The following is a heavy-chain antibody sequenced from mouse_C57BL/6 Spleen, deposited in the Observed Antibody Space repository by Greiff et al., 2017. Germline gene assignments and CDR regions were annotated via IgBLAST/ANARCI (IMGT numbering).Heavy chain of an antibody. CDR2: ISYDGSN. D-gene: IGHD1-1*01. Sequence: VQLQQSGPGLVKPSQSLSLTCSVTGYSITSGYYWNWIRQFPGNKLEWMGYISYDGSNNYNPSLKNRISITRDTSKNQFFLKLNSVTTEDTATYYCARDGTVVAGDYWGQGTSVTVSS. J-gene: IGHJ4*01. CDR1: GYSITSGYY. V-gene: IGHV3-6*01. CDR3: ARDGTVVAGDY.